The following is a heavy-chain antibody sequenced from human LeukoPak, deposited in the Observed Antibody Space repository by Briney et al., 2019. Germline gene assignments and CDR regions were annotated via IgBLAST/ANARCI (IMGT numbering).Heavy chain of an antibody. J-gene: IGHJ4*02. Sequence: ASVKVSCKASGGTFSSYAISWVRRAPGQGLEWMGWVNPGNGGTKYAQNFQGRVTMTREISMNTAYMELSGLNSDDTAVYYCARDPDDPNVDIDYWGQGTLVTVSS. CDR1: GGTFSSYA. D-gene: IGHD5-12*01. CDR2: VNPGNGGT. V-gene: IGHV1-2*02. CDR3: ARDPDDPNVDIDY.